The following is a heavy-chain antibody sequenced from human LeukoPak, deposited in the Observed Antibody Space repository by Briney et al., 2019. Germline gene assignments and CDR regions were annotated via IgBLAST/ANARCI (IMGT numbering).Heavy chain of an antibody. CDR3: VRHSSSGPFFEY. V-gene: IGHV3-53*01. D-gene: IGHD3-22*01. Sequence: GGSLRLSCAASGFTVSSNYMSWVRQAPGKGLEWVSVFYSGGDRYYADSVKGRFTISRDDSKNTLYLQMNSLRAEDTAVYYCVRHSSSGPFFEYWGQGTLVTVSS. CDR2: FYSGGDR. CDR1: GFTVSSNY. J-gene: IGHJ4*02.